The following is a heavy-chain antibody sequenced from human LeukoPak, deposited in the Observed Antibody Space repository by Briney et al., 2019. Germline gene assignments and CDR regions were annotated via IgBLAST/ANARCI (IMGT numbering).Heavy chain of an antibody. CDR3: GRGGQFSYYDILAGYSSRDAFDI. J-gene: IGHJ3*02. CDR2: INSDGSST. CDR1: GVTFSSYW. D-gene: IGHD3-9*01. V-gene: IGHV3-74*01. Sequence: GGSLRLSCAASGVTFSSYWMHWVRQAPGKGLVWVSRINSDGSSTSYADSVRRRFTISRDNAKNALYLQMNILRAEDTDVYYCGRGGQFSYYDILAGYSSRDAFDIWGQGTMVTVSS.